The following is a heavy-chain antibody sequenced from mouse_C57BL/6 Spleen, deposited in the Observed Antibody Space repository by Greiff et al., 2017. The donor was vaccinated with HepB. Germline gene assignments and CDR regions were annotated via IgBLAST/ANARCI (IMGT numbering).Heavy chain of an antibody. J-gene: IGHJ4*01. CDR2: IDPETGGT. D-gene: IGHD1-1*01. V-gene: IGHV1-15*01. CDR3: TRSDYYGSSYDAMDY. Sequence: VQLQQSGAELVRPGASVTLSCKASGYTFTDYEMHWVKQTPVHGLEWIGAIDPETGGTAYNQKFKGKAILTADKSSSTAYMELRSLTSEDSAVYYCTRSDYYGSSYDAMDYCGQGTSVTVSS. CDR1: GYTFTDYE.